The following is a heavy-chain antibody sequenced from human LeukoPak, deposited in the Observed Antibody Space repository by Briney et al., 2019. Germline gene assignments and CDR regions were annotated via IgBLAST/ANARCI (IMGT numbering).Heavy chain of an antibody. CDR2: ISGSGGST. CDR3: AKDQEVVYYFDY. V-gene: IGHV3-23*01. J-gene: IGHJ4*02. CDR1: GFTFSSYA. Sequence: GGSLRLSCAASGFTFSSYAMSWVRQAPGKGLEWVSAISGSGGSTYYADSVKSRFTISRDNSKNTLYLQMNSLRAEDTAVYYCAKDQEVVYYFDYWGQGTLVTVSS.